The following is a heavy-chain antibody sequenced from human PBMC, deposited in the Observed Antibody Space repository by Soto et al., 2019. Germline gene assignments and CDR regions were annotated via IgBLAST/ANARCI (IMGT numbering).Heavy chain of an antibody. D-gene: IGHD6-19*01. CDR2: ISTSGTT. Sequence: QVQLQESGPALVEPSETLSLTCTVSGASISSYFWTWIRQPAGKGLDWIERISTSGTTNYNPSLKSRVTMSVDTSKNHFSLNLTSVTAADTAVYYCAREAGPDRWFDPWGQGTLVTVSS. V-gene: IGHV4-4*07. J-gene: IGHJ5*02. CDR3: AREAGPDRWFDP. CDR1: GASISSYF.